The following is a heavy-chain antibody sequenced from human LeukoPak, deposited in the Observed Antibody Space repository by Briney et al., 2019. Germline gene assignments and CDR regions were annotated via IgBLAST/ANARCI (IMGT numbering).Heavy chain of an antibody. CDR1: GGSITSSSYY. V-gene: IGHV4-39*07. CDR2: IYYSVNT. J-gene: IGHJ4*02. Sequence: SETLSLTCTVSGGSITSSSYYWGWIRQPPGKGLEWIGTIYYSVNTYYNPSLKSRVTISVDTSKNQFSLKLSSVTAADTAVYYCARDRSSSSWAYYFDDWSQGTLATVSS. CDR3: ARDRSSSSWAYYFDD. D-gene: IGHD6-13*01.